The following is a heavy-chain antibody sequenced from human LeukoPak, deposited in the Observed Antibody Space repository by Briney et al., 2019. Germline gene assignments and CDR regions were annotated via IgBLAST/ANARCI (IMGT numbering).Heavy chain of an antibody. J-gene: IGHJ2*01. V-gene: IGHV3-53*01. D-gene: IGHD3-10*01. Sequence: PGGSLRLSCAASGFTVSTYYMNWVRQAPGKGLEWVSILYSGDSTYYADSVKGRFIVPRDNSKNTLYLQMSALRAEDTAVYYCARVGDHYHWYLDLWGRGTLVTVSS. CDR3: ARVGDHYHWYLDL. CDR1: GFTVSTYY. CDR2: LYSGDST.